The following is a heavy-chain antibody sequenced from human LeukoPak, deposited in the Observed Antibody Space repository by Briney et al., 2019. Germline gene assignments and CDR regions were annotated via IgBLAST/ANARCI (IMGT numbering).Heavy chain of an antibody. J-gene: IGHJ6*03. CDR3: ALQVHYYYMDV. CDR1: GGTFSSYA. V-gene: IGHV1-69*05. Sequence: EASVKASCKASGGTFSSYAISWVRQAPGQGLEWMGGIIPIFGTANYAQKFQGRVTITTDESTSTAYMELSSLRSEDTAVYYCALQVHYYYMDVWGKGTTVTVSS. CDR2: IIPIFGTA.